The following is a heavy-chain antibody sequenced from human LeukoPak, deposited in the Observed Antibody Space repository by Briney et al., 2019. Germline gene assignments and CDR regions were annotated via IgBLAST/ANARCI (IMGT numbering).Heavy chain of an antibody. J-gene: IGHJ4*02. D-gene: IGHD2-15*01. CDR1: GFTVSNKY. CDR2: ISSSSSTI. CDR3: ARARASGRSGFDY. Sequence: PGGSLRLSCVASGFTVSNKYMSWVRQAPGKGLEWVSYISSSSSTIYYADSVKGRFTISRDNAKNSLYLQMNSLRDEDTAVYYCARARASGRSGFDYWGQGTLVTVSS. V-gene: IGHV3-48*02.